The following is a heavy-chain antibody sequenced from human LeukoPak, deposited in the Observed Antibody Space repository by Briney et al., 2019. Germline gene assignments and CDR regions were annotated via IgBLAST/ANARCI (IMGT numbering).Heavy chain of an antibody. D-gene: IGHD3-10*01. J-gene: IGHJ4*02. CDR1: GFTFSSYE. CDR2: ISSSGSTI. V-gene: IGHV3-48*03. Sequence: WGSLRLSCAASGFTFSSYEMNWVRQAPGKGLEWVSYISSSGSTIYYADSVKGRFTISRDNAKNSLYLQTNSLRAEDTAVYYCARGGLLWFGELLPIDYWGQGTLVTVSS. CDR3: ARGGLLWFGELLPIDY.